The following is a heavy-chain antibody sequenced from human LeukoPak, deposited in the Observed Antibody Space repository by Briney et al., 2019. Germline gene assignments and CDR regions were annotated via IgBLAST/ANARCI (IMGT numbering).Heavy chain of an antibody. V-gene: IGHV4-38-2*02. CDR2: IYHSGST. CDR3: ARERSGSEIFARSFDI. Sequence: KPSETLSLTCTVSGSSMSSDYYWGWVRQPPGKGLEWIGEIYHSGSTNYNPSLKSRITISVDMSKNQFSLKLSSVTAADTAVYYCARERSGSEIFARSFDIWGQGTMVTVSS. J-gene: IGHJ3*02. CDR1: GSSMSSDYY. D-gene: IGHD3-3*01.